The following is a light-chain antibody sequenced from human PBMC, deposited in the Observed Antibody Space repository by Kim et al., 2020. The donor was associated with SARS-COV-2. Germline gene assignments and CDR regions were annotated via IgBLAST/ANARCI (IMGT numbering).Light chain of an antibody. CDR1: QRVSNY. V-gene: IGKV1-39*01. Sequence: DIQMTQSPSSLSASVGDTVTITCRASQRVSNYLNWYQHKPGTAPKLLIYLTSSLQSGVPSRFSGSGYGTDFTLTITNLQPEDCATYYCQQSYNAPRTFGPGTKVDIK. J-gene: IGKJ1*01. CDR3: QQSYNAPRT. CDR2: LTS.